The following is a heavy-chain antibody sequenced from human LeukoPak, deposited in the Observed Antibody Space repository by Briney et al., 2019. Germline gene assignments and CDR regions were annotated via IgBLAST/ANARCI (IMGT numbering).Heavy chain of an antibody. V-gene: IGHV4-59*01. CDR2: IFYSGST. Sequence: SETLSLTCSISGGSFGSYHRSWIRQPPGKGLEWLGYIFYSGSTNYNPSLKSRVTISVDTSKNQFSLKLSSVTAADTAMYYCARVSCSGGSCYSGDHYGMDVWGQGTTVTVSS. CDR1: GGSFGSYH. D-gene: IGHD2-15*01. CDR3: ARVSCSGGSCYSGDHYGMDV. J-gene: IGHJ6*02.